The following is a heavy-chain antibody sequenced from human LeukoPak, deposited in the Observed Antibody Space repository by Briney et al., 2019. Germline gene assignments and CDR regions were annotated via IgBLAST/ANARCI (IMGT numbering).Heavy chain of an antibody. Sequence: SETLSLTCTVSGGSISSSSYYWGWIRQPPGKGLEWIGYIYYSGSTNYNPSLKSRVTMSVDTSKNQFSLKLSSVTAADTAVYYCARDAGTIFGVVIPGQDYFDYWGQGTLVTVSS. CDR2: IYYSGST. D-gene: IGHD3-3*01. CDR1: GGSISSSSYY. J-gene: IGHJ4*02. CDR3: ARDAGTIFGVVIPGQDYFDY. V-gene: IGHV4-61*05.